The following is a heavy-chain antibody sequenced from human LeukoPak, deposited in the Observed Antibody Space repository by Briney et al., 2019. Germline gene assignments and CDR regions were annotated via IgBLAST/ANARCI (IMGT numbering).Heavy chain of an antibody. V-gene: IGHV3-9*03. CDR1: GFTFDDYA. CDR3: AKDSGIAVAGKFNY. J-gene: IGHJ4*02. D-gene: IGHD6-19*01. Sequence: PGGSLRLSCAASGFTFDDYAMHWVRQAPGKGLEWVSGISWSSGSIGYADSVKGRFTISRDNAKNSLYLQMNSLRAEDMALYYCAKDSGIAVAGKFNYWGQGTLVTVSS. CDR2: ISWSSGSI.